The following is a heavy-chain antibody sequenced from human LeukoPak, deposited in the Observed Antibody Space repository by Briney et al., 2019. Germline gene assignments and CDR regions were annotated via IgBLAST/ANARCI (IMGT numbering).Heavy chain of an antibody. D-gene: IGHD6-13*01. CDR3: AKYSSSWPLVAYYCDY. J-gene: IGHJ4*02. CDR2: IRYDGSNK. V-gene: IGHV3-30*02. Sequence: PGGSLRLSCAASGFTFSSYGMHWVRQAPGKGLEWVAFIRYDGSNKYYADSVKGRFTISRDNSKNTLYLQMNSLRGEDTAVYYCAKYSSSWPLVAYYCDYWGQGTLVTVSS. CDR1: GFTFSSYG.